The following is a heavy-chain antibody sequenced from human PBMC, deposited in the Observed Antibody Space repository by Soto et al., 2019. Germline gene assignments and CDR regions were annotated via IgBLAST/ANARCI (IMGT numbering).Heavy chain of an antibody. J-gene: IGHJ4*02. CDR1: GLTFSGSA. CDR2: IRSKSNSYAT. V-gene: IGHV3-73*01. CDR3: TRGYGDYVRDY. D-gene: IGHD4-17*01. Sequence: EVQLVESGGGLVQPGGSLKLSCAVSGLTFSGSAMHWVRQASGKGLEWVGRIRSKSNSYATAYAASVKGRFTISRDDSKNTAYLQMNSLKTEDTAVYYCTRGYGDYVRDYWGQGTLVTVSS.